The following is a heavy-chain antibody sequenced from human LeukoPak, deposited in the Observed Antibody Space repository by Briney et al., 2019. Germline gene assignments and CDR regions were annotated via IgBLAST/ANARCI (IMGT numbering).Heavy chain of an antibody. Sequence: GGSLRLSCAASGFTFSSYAMSWVRQAPGKGLEWVSAISGSGGSTYYADSVKGRFAISRDNSKNTLYLQMNSLRAEDTAVYYCARKAGITGTSYYMDVWGKGTTVTVSS. CDR3: ARKAGITGTSYYMDV. V-gene: IGHV3-23*01. CDR2: ISGSGGST. J-gene: IGHJ6*03. CDR1: GFTFSSYA. D-gene: IGHD1-7*01.